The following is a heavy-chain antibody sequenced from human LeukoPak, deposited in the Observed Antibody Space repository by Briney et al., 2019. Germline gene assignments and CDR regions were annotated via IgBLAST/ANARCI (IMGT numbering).Heavy chain of an antibody. Sequence: PGGSLRLSCAASGFTFSSYTMNWVRQAPGKGLEWVSSISSSSIYIHYADSVKGRFTISRDNAKNSLYPQMNSLRAEDTAVYYCTRVNYYDTNWGQGTLVTVSS. CDR2: ISSSSIYI. CDR3: TRVNYYDTN. D-gene: IGHD3-22*01. CDR1: GFTFSSYT. J-gene: IGHJ4*02. V-gene: IGHV3-21*01.